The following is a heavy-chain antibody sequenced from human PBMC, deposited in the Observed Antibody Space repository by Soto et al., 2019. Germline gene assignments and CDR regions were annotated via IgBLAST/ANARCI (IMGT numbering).Heavy chain of an antibody. V-gene: IGHV2-5*02. CDR3: AHIRPWSRVFHY. D-gene: IGHD3-3*01. J-gene: IGHJ4*02. CDR1: GFSLSTSGEG. Sequence: QITLKESGPTLVKPTETLTLTCSFSGFSLSTSGEGVGWIRQPPGKALEWLALIFWDDDKRYIPSLKSRLTITKDTSKNQVVLTVTNMDPVDTATHYCAHIRPWSRVFHYWGQGALVTVSS. CDR2: IFWDDDK.